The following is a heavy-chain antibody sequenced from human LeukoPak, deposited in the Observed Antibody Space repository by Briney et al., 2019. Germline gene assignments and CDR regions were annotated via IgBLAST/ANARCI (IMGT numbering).Heavy chain of an antibody. D-gene: IGHD2-15*01. Sequence: PGWSLTLSCAVSGFSFRRYWMHWVRQVPGKGLVWVSRINSDGRTTRYADAVKGRFTISRDNAKNPLYLQVNSLRVEATAIYYCAREGECAGGTCSDPSRELDVWGQGTLVTVSS. V-gene: IGHV3-74*01. CDR1: GFSFRRYW. CDR2: INSDGRTT. J-gene: IGHJ4*02. CDR3: AREGECAGGTCSDPSRELDV.